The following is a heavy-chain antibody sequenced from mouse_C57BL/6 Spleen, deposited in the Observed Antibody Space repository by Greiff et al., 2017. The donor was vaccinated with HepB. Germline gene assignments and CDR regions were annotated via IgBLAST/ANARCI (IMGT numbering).Heavy chain of an antibody. V-gene: IGHV1-64*01. CDR2: IHPNSGST. Sequence: VQLQQSGAELVKPGASVKLSCKASGYTFTSYWMHWVKQRPGQGLEWIGMIHPNSGSTNYNEKFKSKATLTVDKSSSTAYMQLSSLTSEDSAVYYSARREPGDAMDYWGQGTSVTVSS. CDR3: ARREPGDAMDY. J-gene: IGHJ4*01. CDR1: GYTFTSYW.